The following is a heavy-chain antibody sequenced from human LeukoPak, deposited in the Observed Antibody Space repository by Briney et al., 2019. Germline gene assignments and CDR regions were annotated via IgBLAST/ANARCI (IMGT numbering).Heavy chain of an antibody. D-gene: IGHD5-18*01. Sequence: GGSLRLSCAASGFTFSSYGMHWVRQAPGKGLEWVAFIRYDGSNKYYADSVKGRFTISRDNSKNTLYLQLNSLRAEDTAVYYCAKDLLMLSQLWYDAFDIWGQGTMVTVSS. V-gene: IGHV3-30*02. CDR3: AKDLLMLSQLWYDAFDI. J-gene: IGHJ3*02. CDR2: IRYDGSNK. CDR1: GFTFSSYG.